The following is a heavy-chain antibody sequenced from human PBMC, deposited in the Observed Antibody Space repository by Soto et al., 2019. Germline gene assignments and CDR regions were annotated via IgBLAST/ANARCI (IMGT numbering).Heavy chain of an antibody. J-gene: IGHJ4*02. V-gene: IGHV3-30-3*01. Sequence: QVQLVESGGGVVQPGRSLRLSCAASGFTFSSYAMHWVRQAPGKGLEWVAVISYDGSNKYYADSVKGRFTISRDNSKNTLYLQMNSLRAEDTAVYYCASPDVDTAMGTIDYWGQGTLVTVSS. CDR3: ASPDVDTAMGTIDY. CDR1: GFTFSSYA. CDR2: ISYDGSNK. D-gene: IGHD5-18*01.